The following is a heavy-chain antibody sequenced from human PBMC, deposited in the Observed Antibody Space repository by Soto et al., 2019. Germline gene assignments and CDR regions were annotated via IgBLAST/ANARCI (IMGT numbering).Heavy chain of an antibody. CDR2: INHTGST. D-gene: IGHD3-10*01. CDR1: GMSFSNSY. J-gene: IGHJ2*01. V-gene: IGHV4-34*01. CDR3: ARVGQLFPDLDL. Sequence: QVQLQQWGAGLLKPSETLSLSCSVYGMSFSNSYWSWIRQAPGKGLEWLGEINHTGSTNYNPSLKSRVTISVDASKKEFSLKLRSVTAADTAVYYCARVGQLFPDLDLWGRGTLVSVSS.